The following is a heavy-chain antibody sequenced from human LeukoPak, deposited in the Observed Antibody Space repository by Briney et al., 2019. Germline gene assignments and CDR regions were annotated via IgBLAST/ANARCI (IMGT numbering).Heavy chain of an antibody. Sequence: ASVTLSCKASGYTFTNYYVHWVRQAPGQGLEWIGIINPSGATTRYAQKFQGRFTMIRDTSTTTVYMELSSLRSDDTGVYYCAGHNRDSITMIHWGQGSPATVSS. D-gene: IGHD3-22*01. V-gene: IGHV1-46*01. J-gene: IGHJ4*02. CDR2: INPSGATT. CDR1: GYTFTNYY. CDR3: AGHNRDSITMIH.